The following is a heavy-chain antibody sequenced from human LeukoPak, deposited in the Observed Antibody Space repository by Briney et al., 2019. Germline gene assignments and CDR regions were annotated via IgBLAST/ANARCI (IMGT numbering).Heavy chain of an antibody. D-gene: IGHD3-22*01. Sequence: SETLSLTCTVSGGSISSNGYYWAWFRQPPGKGLEWIGSIYYSGGTYYNPSLKSRVTISIDTSKNQFSLKLRSVTAADTAVYYCARDRYYYDSSGYYPHYYFDYWGQGTLVTVSS. J-gene: IGHJ4*02. CDR3: ARDRYYYDSSGYYPHYYFDY. V-gene: IGHV4-39*07. CDR2: IYYSGGT. CDR1: GGSISSNGYY.